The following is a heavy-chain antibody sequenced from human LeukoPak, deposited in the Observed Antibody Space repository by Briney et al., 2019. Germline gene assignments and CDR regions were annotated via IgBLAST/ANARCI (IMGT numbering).Heavy chain of an antibody. CDR2: IYYSGST. CDR1: GGSISSGGYY. CDR3: ARAAPYFRGVYGPPCSMDV. V-gene: IGHV4-31*03. J-gene: IGHJ6*02. D-gene: IGHD3-10*01. Sequence: SETLSLTCTVSGGSISSGGYYWSWIRQHPGKGLEWIGYIYYSGSTYYNPSLKSRVTISVDTSKNQFSLKLSSVTAADTAVYYCARAAPYFRGVYGPPCSMDVWGQGTTVTVSS.